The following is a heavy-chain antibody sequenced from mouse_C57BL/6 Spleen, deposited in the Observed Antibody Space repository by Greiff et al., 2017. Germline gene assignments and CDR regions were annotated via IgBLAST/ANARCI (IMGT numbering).Heavy chain of an antibody. CDR1: GYAFTNYL. CDR2: INPGSGCT. V-gene: IGHV1-54*01. D-gene: IGHD1-1*01. J-gene: IGHJ3*01. Sequence: QVQLQQSGAELVRPGTSVKVSCKASGYAFTNYLIEWVKQRPGQGLEWIGVINPGSGCTNYNAKFKGKATLTADKSYSTAYMQLSSLTSEDSAFYFCARSLITTVVARCAYWGQGTLVTVSA. CDR3: ARSLITTVVARCAY.